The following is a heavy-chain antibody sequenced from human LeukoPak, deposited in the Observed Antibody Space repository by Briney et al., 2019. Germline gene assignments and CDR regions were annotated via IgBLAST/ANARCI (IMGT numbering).Heavy chain of an antibody. CDR1: GFTFSSYE. Sequence: GGSLRLSCAASGFTFSSYEMNWVRQAPGKGLEWVSYISSSGSTIYYADSVKGRFATSRDNAKNSLSLQLNSLRVEDTAVYYCARGHYDVLAASYKWTPDYWGQGTLVTVSS. V-gene: IGHV3-48*03. D-gene: IGHD3-9*01. J-gene: IGHJ4*02. CDR2: ISSSGSTI. CDR3: ARGHYDVLAASYKWTPDY.